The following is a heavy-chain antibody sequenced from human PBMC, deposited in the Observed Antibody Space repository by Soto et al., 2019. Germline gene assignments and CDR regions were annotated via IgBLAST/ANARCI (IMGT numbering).Heavy chain of an antibody. V-gene: IGHV1-8*01. CDR2: MNPNSGNT. J-gene: IGHJ5*02. CDR1: GYTFTSYD. D-gene: IGHD3-16*01. Sequence: QVQLVQSGAEVKKPGASVKVSCKASGYTFTSYDINWVRQATGQGLEWMGWMNPNSGNTGYAQKFQGRVTMTRNTPKGPPNRGRGGRRSEHRAVYYGARGRGDGSHPGGQEPLVTVSS. CDR3: ARGRGDGSHP.